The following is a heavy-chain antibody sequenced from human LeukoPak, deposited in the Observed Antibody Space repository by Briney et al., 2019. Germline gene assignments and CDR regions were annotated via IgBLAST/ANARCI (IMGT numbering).Heavy chain of an antibody. CDR3: ARGPYGDYDSYYGVDV. V-gene: IGHV3-48*01. Sequence: GGSLRLSCAASGFTFSTYSMNWVRQAPGKGLEWVSYISSRTTTFYTDSVKGRFTISRDNAKNSLYLQMNRLRVEDKAVYYCARGPYGDYDSYYGVDVWGQGTTVTVS. CDR2: ISSRTTT. J-gene: IGHJ6*02. D-gene: IGHD4-17*01. CDR1: GFTFSTYS.